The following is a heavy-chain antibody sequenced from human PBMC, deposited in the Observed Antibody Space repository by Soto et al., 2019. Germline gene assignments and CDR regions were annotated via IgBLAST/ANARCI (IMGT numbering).Heavy chain of an antibody. CDR1: GGTFSSYT. V-gene: IGHV1-69*02. Sequence: QVQLVQSGAEVKKPGSSVKVSCKASGGTFSSYTISWVRQAPGQGLEWMGRIIPILGIANYAQKFQGRVTXTXXKSTSTAYMELSSLRSEDTAVYYCAGGDTATGWGYWGQGTLVTVSS. CDR2: IIPILGIA. D-gene: IGHD5-18*01. J-gene: IGHJ4*02. CDR3: AGGDTATGWGY.